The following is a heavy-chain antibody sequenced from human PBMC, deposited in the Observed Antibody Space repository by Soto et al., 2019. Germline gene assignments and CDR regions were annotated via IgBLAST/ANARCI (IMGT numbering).Heavy chain of an antibody. D-gene: IGHD2-8*01. CDR3: EMLEGYFSNSESDPFWFDT. CDR1: GGSISSYY. Sequence: ASETLSLTCTVSGGSISSYYWSWIRQPPGKGLEWIGYIYYSGSTNYNPPLKSRVTISVDTSKNQFSLKLSSVTAADTAVYYCEMLEGYFSNSESDPFWFDTWGLDAVVPIS. J-gene: IGHJ5*02. V-gene: IGHV4-59*01. CDR2: IYYSGST.